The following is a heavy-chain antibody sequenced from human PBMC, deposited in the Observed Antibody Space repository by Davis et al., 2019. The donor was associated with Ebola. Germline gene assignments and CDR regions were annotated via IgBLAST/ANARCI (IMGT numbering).Heavy chain of an antibody. CDR1: GGSFSGYY. V-gene: IGHV4-34*01. Sequence: MPGGSLRLSCAVYGGSFSGYYWSWIRQPPGKGLEWIGEINHSGSTNYNPSLKSRVTISVDTSKNQFSLKLSSVTAADTAVYYCARGGIQLWFQDYYYYGMDVWGQGTTVTVSS. J-gene: IGHJ6*02. D-gene: IGHD5-18*01. CDR2: INHSGST. CDR3: ARGGIQLWFQDYYYYGMDV.